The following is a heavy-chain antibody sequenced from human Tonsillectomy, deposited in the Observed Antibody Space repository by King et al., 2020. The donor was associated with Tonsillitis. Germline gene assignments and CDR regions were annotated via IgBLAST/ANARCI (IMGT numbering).Heavy chain of an antibody. CDR2: ISYDGSNK. D-gene: IGHD3-22*01. CDR3: AKPKATLVIFYY. CDR1: GFTFSSYG. V-gene: IGHV3-30*18. J-gene: IGHJ4*02. Sequence: VQLVESGGGVVQPGRSLRLSCAASGFTFSSYGMYWVRQAPGKGLEWVAVISYDGSNKYYADSVKGRFTISRDNSKNTLYLQMNSLRAEDTAVYYCAKPKATLVIFYYWGQGTLVTVSS.